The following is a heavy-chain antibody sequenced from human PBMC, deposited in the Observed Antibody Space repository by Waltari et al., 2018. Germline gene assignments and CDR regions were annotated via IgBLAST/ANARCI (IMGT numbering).Heavy chain of an antibody. D-gene: IGHD5-12*01. CDR2: ISGNGGST. CDR1: GFTFSSHG. Sequence: DVQLVESGGDLVQPGGSLRLSCAASGFTFSSHGMHWVRQAPGKGLEYVSSISGNGGSTYYADSVKGRFTISRDNSKNTLYLQMGCLRTEDMAVYYCARDRGYSGYDWGQGTLVTVSS. V-gene: IGHV3-64*07. J-gene: IGHJ4*02. CDR3: ARDRGYSGYD.